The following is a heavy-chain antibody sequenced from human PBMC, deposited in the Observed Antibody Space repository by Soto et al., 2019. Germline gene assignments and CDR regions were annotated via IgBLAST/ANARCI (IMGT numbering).Heavy chain of an antibody. CDR1: GGSFSGYY. CDR2: INHSGST. V-gene: IGHV4-34*01. Sequence: NPSETLSLTCAVYGGSFSGYYWSWIRQPPGKGLEWIGEINHSGSTNYNPSLKSRVTISVDTSKNQFSLKLSSVTAADTAVYYCARTKGRITIFGVVITTPQNWFDPWGQGTLVTVSS. D-gene: IGHD3-3*01. CDR3: ARTKGRITIFGVVITTPQNWFDP. J-gene: IGHJ5*02.